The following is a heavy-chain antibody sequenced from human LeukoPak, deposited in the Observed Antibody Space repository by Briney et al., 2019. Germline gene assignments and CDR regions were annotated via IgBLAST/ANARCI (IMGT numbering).Heavy chain of an antibody. CDR1: GYTFTSYG. Sequence: ASVKVSCKASGYTFTSYGISWVRQAPGQGLEWMGWISAYNGNTNYAQKLQGRVTMTTDTSTSTAYMELRSLRSDDTAVYYCARVPAAMIIPRIDYWGQGTLVTVSS. CDR2: ISAYNGNT. J-gene: IGHJ4*02. V-gene: IGHV1-18*01. D-gene: IGHD2-2*01. CDR3: ARVPAAMIIPRIDY.